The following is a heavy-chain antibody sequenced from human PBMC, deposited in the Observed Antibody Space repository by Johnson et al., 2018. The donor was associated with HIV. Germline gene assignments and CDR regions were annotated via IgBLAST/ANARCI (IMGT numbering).Heavy chain of an antibody. CDR2: IRYAGSDK. V-gene: IGHV3-30*02. CDR3: ARESLLITPRRDDAFDI. CDR1: GFTFSSYA. Sequence: QVQLVESGGGLVQPGGSLRLACAASGFTFSSYAMSWVRQAPGKGLEWVAFIRYAGSDKYYADSVKGRFTISRDNSKNTLYLQMNSLTAEDTALYYCARESLLITPRRDDAFDIWGQGTMVTVSS. J-gene: IGHJ3*02. D-gene: IGHD6-6*01.